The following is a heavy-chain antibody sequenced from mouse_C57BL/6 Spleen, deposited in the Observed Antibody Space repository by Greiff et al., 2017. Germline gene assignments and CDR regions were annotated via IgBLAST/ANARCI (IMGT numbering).Heavy chain of an antibody. V-gene: IGHV2-6*03. CDR3: ARSLSYYYGSSPYAMDD. CDR2: IWSDGST. J-gene: IGHJ4*01. Sequence: VKVVESGPGLVAPSQSLSITCTVSGFSLTSYGVRWVRQPPGKGLEWLVVIWSDGSTTYNSALKSRLSISKDNSKSQVFLKMNSLQTDDTAMYDCARSLSYYYGSSPYAMDDWGQGTSVTVSS. D-gene: IGHD1-1*01. CDR1: GFSLTSYG.